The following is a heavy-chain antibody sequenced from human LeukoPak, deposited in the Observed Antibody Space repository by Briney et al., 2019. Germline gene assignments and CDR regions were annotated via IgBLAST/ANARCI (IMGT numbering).Heavy chain of an antibody. D-gene: IGHD3-22*01. V-gene: IGHV1-69*04. CDR3: ARSSGCSQYYFDY. J-gene: IGHJ4*02. CDR2: IIPILGIA. CDR1: GGTFSSYA. Sequence: SVKVSCKASGGTFSSYAISWVRQAPGQGLEWMGRIIPILGIANYAQKFQGRVTITADKSTSTAYMELSSLRSEDTAVYYCARSSGCSQYYFDYWGQGTLVTVSS.